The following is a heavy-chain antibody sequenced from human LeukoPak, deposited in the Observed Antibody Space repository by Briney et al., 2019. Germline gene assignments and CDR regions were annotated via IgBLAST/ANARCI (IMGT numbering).Heavy chain of an antibody. V-gene: IGHV3-21*01. D-gene: IGHD6-13*01. CDR3: ARDHYSSSWYGEYFQH. Sequence: GGSLRLSCAASGFIFSSYAMSWVRQAPGKGLEWVSSISSSSSYIYYADSVKGRFTISRDNAKNSLYLQMNSLRAEDTAVYYCARDHYSSSWYGEYFQHWGQGTLVTVSS. J-gene: IGHJ1*01. CDR1: GFIFSSYA. CDR2: ISSSSSYI.